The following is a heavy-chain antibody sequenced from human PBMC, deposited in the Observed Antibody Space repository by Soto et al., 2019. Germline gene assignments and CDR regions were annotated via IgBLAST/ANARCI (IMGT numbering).Heavy chain of an antibody. CDR1: GCTFSAYG. CDR3: ASQAFDY. J-gene: IGHJ4*02. V-gene: IGHV3-33*01. Sequence: QVQLVESGGGVVQPGTYLRRSCAASGCTFSAYGLQWVRQAPGKGLEWLAFIWHDGSKKYYADSAGGRFTISRDNSKNTLYLQPTSLRAEDTAVYYCASQAFDYRGQVTLVTVSS. CDR2: IWHDGSKK.